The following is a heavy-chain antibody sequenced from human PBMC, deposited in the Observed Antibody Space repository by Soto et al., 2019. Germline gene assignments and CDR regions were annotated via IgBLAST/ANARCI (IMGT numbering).Heavy chain of an antibody. V-gene: IGHV4-4*02. CDR2: IFHSGTT. CDR3: ARQLERGDLPEGFDY. Sequence: VQLVESGGGLIQPGGSLRLSCAASGFTVSSNYMSWVRQAPGKGLEWIGEIFHSGTTNYNPSLKSRVTISVDKSKNQFSLKLNSVTAADTAVYYCARQLERGDLPEGFDYWGQGTLTTVSS. D-gene: IGHD3-3*01. J-gene: IGHJ4*02. CDR1: GFTVSSNY.